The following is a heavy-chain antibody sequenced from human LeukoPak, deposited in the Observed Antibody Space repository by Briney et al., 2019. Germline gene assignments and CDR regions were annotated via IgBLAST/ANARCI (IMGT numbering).Heavy chain of an antibody. Sequence: HSGGSLRLSCAASGFTFSSYAMSWVRQAPGKGLEWVSYISSSGSTIYYADSVKGRFTISRDNAKNSLYLQMNSLRAEDTAVYYCARDCAEYSSSYNWFDPWGQGTLVTVSS. D-gene: IGHD6-6*01. V-gene: IGHV3-48*04. J-gene: IGHJ5*02. CDR1: GFTFSSYA. CDR3: ARDCAEYSSSYNWFDP. CDR2: ISSSGSTI.